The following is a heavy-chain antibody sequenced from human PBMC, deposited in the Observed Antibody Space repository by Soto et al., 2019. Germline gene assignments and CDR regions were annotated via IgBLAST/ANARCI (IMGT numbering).Heavy chain of an antibody. CDR1: GFTFSSYA. D-gene: IGHD2-2*01. V-gene: IGHV3-23*01. Sequence: EVQLLESGGGLVQPGGSLRLSCAASGFTFSSYAMSWVRQAPGKGLEWVSVISGSGGSTYYADSVKGRFTIYRDNAKNTLYLQMKSLRAEDTAVYYCAKGRGYCMSTSCYVGSDYWGQGTLVTVSS. CDR3: AKGRGYCMSTSCYVGSDY. CDR2: ISGSGGST. J-gene: IGHJ4*02.